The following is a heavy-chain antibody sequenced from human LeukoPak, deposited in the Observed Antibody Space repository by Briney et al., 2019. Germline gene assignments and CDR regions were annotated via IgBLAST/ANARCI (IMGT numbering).Heavy chain of an antibody. V-gene: IGHV4-31*03. CDR1: GGSISSGGYY. J-gene: IGHJ4*02. CDR3: ARSGDSSGYLDY. CDR2: IYYSGST. D-gene: IGHD3-22*01. Sequence: SQTLSLTCTVSGGSISSGGYYWSWLRQHPGKGLEWIGYIYYSGSTYYNPSLKSRVTISVDTSKNQFSLKLSSVTAADTAVYYCARSGDSSGYLDYWGQGTLVTVSS.